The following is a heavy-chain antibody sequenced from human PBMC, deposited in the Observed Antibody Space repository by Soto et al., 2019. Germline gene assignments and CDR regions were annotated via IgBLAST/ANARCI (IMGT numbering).Heavy chain of an antibody. Sequence: SETLSLTCAVYGGSFSGYYWSWIRQPPGKGLEWIGEINHSGSTNDNPSLKSRVTISVDTSKNQFSLKLSSVTAADTAVYYCARDYNWNYFRGMDVWGQGTTVTVSS. CDR1: GGSFSGYY. D-gene: IGHD1-7*01. CDR2: INHSGST. CDR3: ARDYNWNYFRGMDV. J-gene: IGHJ6*02. V-gene: IGHV4-34*01.